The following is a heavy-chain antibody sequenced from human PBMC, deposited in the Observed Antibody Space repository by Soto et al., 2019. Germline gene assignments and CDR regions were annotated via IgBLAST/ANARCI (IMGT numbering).Heavy chain of an antibody. Sequence: EVQLLESGGGLVQPGGSLRLPCAASGFTFSTYAMSWVRQAPGKGLEWVSAISGSGGSTYYADSVKGRFTISRDNSKNTLYLQVNSLRAEDTGVYYCAKVYYNFWSGYDYWGQGALVTVSS. V-gene: IGHV3-23*01. D-gene: IGHD3-3*01. CDR3: AKVYYNFWSGYDY. J-gene: IGHJ4*02. CDR1: GFTFSTYA. CDR2: ISGSGGST.